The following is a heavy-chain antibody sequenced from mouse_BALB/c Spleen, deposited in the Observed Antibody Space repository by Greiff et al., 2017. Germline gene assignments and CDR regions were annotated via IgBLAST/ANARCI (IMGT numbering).Heavy chain of an antibody. J-gene: IGHJ4*01. CDR3: ARSDATVVATRYYAMDY. CDR2: IDPANGNT. CDR1: GFNIKDTY. D-gene: IGHD1-1*01. V-gene: IGHV14-3*02. Sequence: EVQLQQSGAELVKPGASVKLSCTASGFNIKDTYMHWVKQRPEQGLEWIGRIDPANGNTKYDPKFQGKATITADTSSNTAYLQLSSLTSEDTAVYYCARSDATVVATRYYAMDYWGQGTSVTGAS.